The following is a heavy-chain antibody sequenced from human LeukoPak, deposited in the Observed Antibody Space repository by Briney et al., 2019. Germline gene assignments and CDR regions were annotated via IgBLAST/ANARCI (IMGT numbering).Heavy chain of an antibody. CDR2: ININTANP. CDR3: ARDSPLYCSGGSCYSGFDP. J-gene: IGHJ5*02. CDR1: GFTFTSYA. Sequence: ASVKVSCKASGFTFTSYAINWVRQAPGQGLEWMGWININTANPTYAQGFTGRFVFSLDTSVSTAYLQISSLKAEDTAVYYCARDSPLYCSGGSCYSGFDPWGQGTLVTVSS. D-gene: IGHD2-15*01. V-gene: IGHV7-4-1*02.